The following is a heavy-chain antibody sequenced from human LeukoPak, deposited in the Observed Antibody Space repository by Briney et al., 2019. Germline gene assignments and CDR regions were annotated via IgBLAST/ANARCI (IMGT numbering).Heavy chain of an antibody. Sequence: ASVKVSCKASGYTFTDHNIHWVRQAPGQGLEWMGWISPNTGGTNYAQKFQGRVTMTRDTSISTAYMELRGLRYDDTAVYYCARDSYYYGSGSLNWFDPWGQGTLVTVSS. V-gene: IGHV1-2*02. CDR1: GYTFTDHN. CDR2: ISPNTGGT. CDR3: ARDSYYYGSGSLNWFDP. J-gene: IGHJ5*02. D-gene: IGHD3-10*01.